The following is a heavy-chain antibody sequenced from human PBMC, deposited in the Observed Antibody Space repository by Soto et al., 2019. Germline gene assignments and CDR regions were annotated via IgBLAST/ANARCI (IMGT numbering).Heavy chain of an antibody. CDR1: VYTYIYYD. V-gene: IGHV1-8*01. D-gene: IGHD2-2*01. CDR2: MNPNSGNA. CDR3: ARGPSGSSSGRWFDP. Sequence: ASATPSSTCAVYTYIYYDIGCGRQEPGQGLEWMGWMNPNSGNAGYAQKFHGRVMMTRNTSITTAYMELSGLTSEDSAVYYCARGPSGSSSGRWFDPWGQGTVVTVSS. J-gene: IGHJ5*02.